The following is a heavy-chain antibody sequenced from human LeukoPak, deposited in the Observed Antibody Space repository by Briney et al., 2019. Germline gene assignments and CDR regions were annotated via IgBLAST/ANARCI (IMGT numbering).Heavy chain of an antibody. V-gene: IGHV3-21*01. CDR3: ARGIRSIAAYYGMDV. D-gene: IGHD6-6*01. CDR1: GFTFSSYS. CDR2: ISSSSSYI. J-gene: IGHJ6*02. Sequence: PGGSLRLSCAASGFTFSSYSMNWVRQAPGKGLEWVSSISSSSSYIYYADSVKGRFTISRDNAKNSLYLQMNSLRAEVTAVYYCARGIRSIAAYYGMDVWGQGTTVTVSS.